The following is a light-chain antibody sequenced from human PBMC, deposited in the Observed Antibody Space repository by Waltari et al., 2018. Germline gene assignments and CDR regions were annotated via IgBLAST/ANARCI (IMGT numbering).Light chain of an antibody. CDR2: SHD. V-gene: IGLV1-40*01. J-gene: IGLJ2*01. Sequence: QSVLTQPPSVSGAPGQNVTISCTGSNSNIGASHDVHWYQPFPGTAPKLLIYSHDHRPAGAPDRFAASTSGASASLAITGLQTEDEADYHCQSYDSSLNSVVYGGGTKLTVL. CDR1: NSNIGASHD. CDR3: QSYDSSLNSVV.